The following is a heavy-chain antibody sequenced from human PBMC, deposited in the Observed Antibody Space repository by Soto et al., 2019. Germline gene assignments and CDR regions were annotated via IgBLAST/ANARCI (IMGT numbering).Heavy chain of an antibody. CDR1: GFTLSESG. J-gene: IGHJ4*02. CDR3: ATSNSGERD. Sequence: ELQVLESGGGLVQPGGSLRLTCAASGFTLSESGTSWVRQAPGKGLEWVSFVSGSGDSTYYTDSVKGRFTISRDSSKNTVCLQMNSLRAEDTAVSYCATSNSGERDWGQGTLVTVSS. V-gene: IGHV3-23*01. D-gene: IGHD3-10*01. CDR2: VSGSGDST.